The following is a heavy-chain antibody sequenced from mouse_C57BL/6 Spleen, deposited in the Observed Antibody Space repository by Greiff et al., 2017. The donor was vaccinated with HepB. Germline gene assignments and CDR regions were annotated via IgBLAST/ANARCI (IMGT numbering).Heavy chain of an antibody. CDR3: AYFREAWFAY. J-gene: IGHJ3*01. CDR2: IYPGDGDT. CDR1: GYAFSSSW. V-gene: IGHV1-82*01. Sequence: VQLVESGPELVKPGASVKISCKASGYAFSSSWMNWVKQRPGKGLEWIGRIYPGDGDTNYNGKFKGKATLTADKSSSTAYMQLSSLTSEDSAVYFCAYFREAWFAYWGQGTLVTVSA.